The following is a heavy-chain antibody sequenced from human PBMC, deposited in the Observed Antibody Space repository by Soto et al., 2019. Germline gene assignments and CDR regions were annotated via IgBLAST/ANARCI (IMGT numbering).Heavy chain of an antibody. J-gene: IGHJ4*02. V-gene: IGHV1-18*04. CDR2: ISAYNGNT. CDR3: ARATALHVDTGQKCDK. Sequence: QVQLVQSGAEVKKPGASVRVSCKASGYTFTSYVVTWVRQAPGQGLEWMGWISAYNGNTKYAQKLQGRLTMTTDTSTSTAYMELRSLRSDDTAMYYCARATALHVDTGQKCDKWGQGPLVPVCS. CDR1: GYTFTSYV. D-gene: IGHD5-18*01.